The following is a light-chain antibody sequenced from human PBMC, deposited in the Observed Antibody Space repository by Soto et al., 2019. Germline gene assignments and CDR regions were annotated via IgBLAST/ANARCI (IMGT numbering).Light chain of an antibody. CDR2: DAS. V-gene: IGKV1-33*01. CDR3: QQYGSSPSIT. CDR1: QDISNH. Sequence: DIQMTQSPSSVSASVGDRVTITCQSSQDISNHLNWYQQKPGKAPELLMFDASNLEPGVPSRFSGSGSGTDFTLTISSLEPEDFAVYYCQQYGSSPSITFGQGTRLEI. J-gene: IGKJ5*01.